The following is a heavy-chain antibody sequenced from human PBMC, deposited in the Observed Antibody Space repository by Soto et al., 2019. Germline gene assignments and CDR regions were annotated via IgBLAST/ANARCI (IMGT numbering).Heavy chain of an antibody. V-gene: IGHV1-18*01. CDR3: ARSEMATTPPGY. J-gene: IGHJ4*02. D-gene: IGHD5-12*01. CDR2: ISAYNGNT. Sequence: ASVKVSCKASGYTFTRSGISWVRQAPGQGLEWMGWISAYNGNTNYAQKLQGRVTMTTDTSTSTAYMELRSLRSDDTAVYYCARSEMATTPPGYWGQGTLVTVSS. CDR1: GYTFTRSG.